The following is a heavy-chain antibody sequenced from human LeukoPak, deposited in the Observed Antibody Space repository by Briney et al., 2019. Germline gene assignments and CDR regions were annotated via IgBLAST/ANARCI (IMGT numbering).Heavy chain of an antibody. CDR2: ISGSGGST. CDR1: GFTFSSYA. V-gene: IGHV3-23*01. CDR3: AKDHYDSSGYYPSYFDY. D-gene: IGHD3-22*01. Sequence: GGSLRLSCAASGFTFSSYAMSWVRQAPGKGLEWVSAISGSGGSTYYADSVKGRFTISRDNSKNTLYLQMNSLRAEDTAVYYCAKDHYDSSGYYPSYFDYWGQGTLVTVSS. J-gene: IGHJ4*02.